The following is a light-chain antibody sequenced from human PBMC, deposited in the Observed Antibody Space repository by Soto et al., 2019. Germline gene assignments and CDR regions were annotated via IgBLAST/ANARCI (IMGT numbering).Light chain of an antibody. J-gene: IGKJ2*01. CDR2: AAS. V-gene: IGKV3-15*01. CDR1: QSVSTN. CDR3: QQYNNWPPYT. Sequence: IRTQSPANLSVSPGERATLSCRASQSVSTNVAWYQQKPGQAPRLLIHAASTRATGIPARFSGSGSGTDFTLTISSLQSEDFAVYYCQQYNNWPPYTFGQGTKVDIK.